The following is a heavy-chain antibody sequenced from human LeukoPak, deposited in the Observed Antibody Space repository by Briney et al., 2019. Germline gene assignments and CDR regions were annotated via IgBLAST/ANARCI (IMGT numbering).Heavy chain of an antibody. Sequence: SVKVSCKASGGTFSSYAISWVRQAPGQGLEWMGGIIPIFGTANYAQKFQGRVTITTDESTSTAYMELSSLRSEDTAVYYCAKRVIFGAREGFDPWGQGTLVTVSS. CDR2: IIPIFGTA. D-gene: IGHD3-3*01. CDR1: GGTFSSYA. V-gene: IGHV1-69*05. J-gene: IGHJ5*02. CDR3: AKRVIFGAREGFDP.